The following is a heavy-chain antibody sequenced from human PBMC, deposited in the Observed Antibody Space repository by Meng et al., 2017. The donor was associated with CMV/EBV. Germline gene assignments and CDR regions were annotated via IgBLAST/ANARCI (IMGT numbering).Heavy chain of an antibody. D-gene: IGHD3-3*01. CDR1: GGSFSGYY. V-gene: IGHV4-34*01. CDR2: INHSGST. Sequence: ESLKISCAVYGGSFSGYYWSWIRQPPGKGLEWIGEINHSGSTNYNPSLKSRVTISVDTSKNQFSLKLSSVTAADTAVYYCARATYYDFWSGLANWFDPWGQGTLVTVSS. CDR3: ARATYYDFWSGLANWFDP. J-gene: IGHJ5*02.